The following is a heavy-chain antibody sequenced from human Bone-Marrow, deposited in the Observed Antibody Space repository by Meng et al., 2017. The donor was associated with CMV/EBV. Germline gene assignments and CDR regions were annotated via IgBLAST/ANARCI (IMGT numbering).Heavy chain of an antibody. CDR2: IKQDGSEK. J-gene: IGHJ4*02. V-gene: IGHV3-7*01. Sequence: GESLKISSAASGFTFSSYWMTWVRQAPGKGLEWVANIKQDGSEKNYVDSVEGRFTISRDNAKNSLFLQLNSLRAEDTAVYYCARASQVRLSTSLGYWDQGTLVTVSS. CDR1: GFTFSSYW. D-gene: IGHD3-16*01. CDR3: ARASQVRLSTSLGY.